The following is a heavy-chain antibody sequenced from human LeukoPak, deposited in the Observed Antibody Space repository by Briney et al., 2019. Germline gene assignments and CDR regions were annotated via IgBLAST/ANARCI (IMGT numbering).Heavy chain of an antibody. CDR2: ISSSGSTI. V-gene: IGHV3-11*01. Sequence: GGSLRLSCAASGFTFSDYYMSWIRQAPGKGLEWVSYISSSGSTIYYADSVKGRFTISRDNAKNSLYLQMNSLRAEDTAVYYCARAALYYYGSGSYIDYWGQGTLVTVSS. CDR3: ARAALYYYGSGSYIDY. J-gene: IGHJ4*02. CDR1: GFTFSDYY. D-gene: IGHD3-10*01.